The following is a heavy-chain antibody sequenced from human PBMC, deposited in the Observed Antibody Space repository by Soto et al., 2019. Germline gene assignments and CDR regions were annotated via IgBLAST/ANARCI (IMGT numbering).Heavy chain of an antibody. Sequence: GGSLRLSCAASGFTFSSYWMHWVRQAPGKGLVWVSRINSDGSSTSYADSVKGRFTISRDNAKNTLYLQMNSLRAEDTAVYYCATAIGYCSGGSCYPPSYYCDYWGQGTLVTVSS. D-gene: IGHD2-15*01. CDR1: GFTFSSYW. J-gene: IGHJ4*02. V-gene: IGHV3-74*01. CDR2: INSDGSST. CDR3: ATAIGYCSGGSCYPPSYYCDY.